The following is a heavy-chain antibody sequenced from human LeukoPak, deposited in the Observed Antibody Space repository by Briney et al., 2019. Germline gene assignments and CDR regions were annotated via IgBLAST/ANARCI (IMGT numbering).Heavy chain of an antibody. CDR2: ISNDGTNR. CDR3: ARGDIIVRVTATTWFDP. V-gene: IGHV3-30*03. D-gene: IGHD2-15*01. CDR1: GFTFSTYG. J-gene: IGHJ5*02. Sequence: PGGSLRLSCAASGFTFSTYGMHWVRQAPGKGLEWLAVISNDGTNRYYGDSVKGRFTISRDNSENTLYLQTNSLTVKDTAIYYCARGDIIVRVTATTWFDPWGQGTLVTVSS.